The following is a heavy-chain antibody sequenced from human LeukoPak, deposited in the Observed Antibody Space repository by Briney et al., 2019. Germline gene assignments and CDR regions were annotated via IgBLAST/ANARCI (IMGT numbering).Heavy chain of an antibody. V-gene: IGHV4-4*02. Sequence: SGTLSLTCAVSGVSISSSNWWSWVRQPPGKGLEWIGKINHSGSTNYNPSLKSRVTISVDTSKNQFSLKLSSVTAADTAVYYCARGVTKLDYWGQGTLVTVSS. D-gene: IGHD4-11*01. CDR2: INHSGST. CDR1: GVSISSSNW. J-gene: IGHJ4*02. CDR3: ARGVTKLDY.